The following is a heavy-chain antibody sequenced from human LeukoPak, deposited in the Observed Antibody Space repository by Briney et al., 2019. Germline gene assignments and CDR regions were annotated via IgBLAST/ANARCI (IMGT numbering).Heavy chain of an antibody. CDR3: ARETRYCSGGSCYHWFDP. CDR1: GGSISSYY. V-gene: IGHV4-59*01. CDR2: ISYGGRT. D-gene: IGHD2-15*01. J-gene: IGHJ5*02. Sequence: SETLSLTCTVSGGSISSYYWNWIRQPPGKGLEWIGYISYGGRTNYNPSLKSRVTISVDTSKNQFSLKLSSVTAADTAVYYCARETRYCSGGSCYHWFDPWGQGTLVTVSS.